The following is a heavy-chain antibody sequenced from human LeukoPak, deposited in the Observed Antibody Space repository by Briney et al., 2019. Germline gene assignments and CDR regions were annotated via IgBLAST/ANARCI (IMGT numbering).Heavy chain of an antibody. CDR2: ISGSGGST. V-gene: IGHV3-23*01. CDR1: GFTFSSYA. CDR3: AKTKSTDYYDSSGYFPFDY. J-gene: IGHJ4*02. Sequence: GGSLRLSCAASGFTFSSYAMSWVRQAPGKGLEWVSAISGSGGSTYYADSVKGRFTISSDNSKNTLYLQMNSLRAEDTAVYYCAKTKSTDYYDSSGYFPFDYWGQGTLVTVSS. D-gene: IGHD3-22*01.